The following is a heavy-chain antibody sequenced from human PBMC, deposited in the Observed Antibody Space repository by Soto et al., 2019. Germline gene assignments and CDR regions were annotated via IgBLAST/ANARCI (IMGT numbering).Heavy chain of an antibody. J-gene: IGHJ6*02. CDR2: IYHIGST. V-gene: IGHV4-31*03. CDR1: NGSISIDKFF. Sequence: QVQLQESGPGLVKPSQTLSLTCTVSNGSISIDKFFWAWVRQHPGKALEWIGYIYHIGSTYYNPSLQSRLNKSIDTSKNQFSLKLTYVTAAYSAIYYCARDSTMTSAWRRLDVWGQGTTVTVSS. D-gene: IGHD5-12*01. CDR3: ARDSTMTSAWRRLDV.